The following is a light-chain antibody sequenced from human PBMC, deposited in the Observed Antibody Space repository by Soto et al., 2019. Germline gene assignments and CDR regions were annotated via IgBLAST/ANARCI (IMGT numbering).Light chain of an antibody. Sequence: EVVLTQSPGTLSLSPGERGTLSCRASQSVNNYLAWYQQKPGRAPRLLIYGTSTRATGIPDRFSGSGSGTDFTLTISRLEPEDSAVYYCQHYGNSPQTFGQGTKVDIK. V-gene: IGKV3-20*01. CDR3: QHYGNSPQT. CDR2: GTS. J-gene: IGKJ1*01. CDR1: QSVNNY.